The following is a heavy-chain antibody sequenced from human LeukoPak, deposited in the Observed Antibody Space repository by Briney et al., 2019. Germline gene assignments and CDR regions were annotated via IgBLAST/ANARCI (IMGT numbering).Heavy chain of an antibody. CDR1: GFTFSSYA. Sequence: PGGSLRLSCAASGFTFSSYAMSWVRQAPGKGLEWVSAISGSGGSTYYADSVKGRFTISRDNSKNTLYLQMNSLRAEDTAVYYCARDPRGRCSGGSCYRGSYYYYYMDVWGKGTTVTVSS. CDR3: ARDPRGRCSGGSCYRGSYYYYYMDV. D-gene: IGHD2-15*01. V-gene: IGHV3-23*01. CDR2: ISGSGGST. J-gene: IGHJ6*03.